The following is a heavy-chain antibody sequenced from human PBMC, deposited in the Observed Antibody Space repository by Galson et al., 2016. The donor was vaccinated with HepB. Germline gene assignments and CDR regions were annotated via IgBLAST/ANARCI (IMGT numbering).Heavy chain of an antibody. D-gene: IGHD2/OR15-2a*01. CDR3: ARDHRGTVGIESWFDP. Sequence: SLRLSCAASGFTFSDYCMSWVRQAPGKGLEWVSYISGSGDIKYYADSVKGRFTISRDDAENSVYLQMSSLRAEDTAVYYCARDHRGTVGIESWFDPWGQGTMVTVSS. CDR1: GFTFSDYC. CDR2: ISGSGDIK. V-gene: IGHV3-11*01. J-gene: IGHJ5*02.